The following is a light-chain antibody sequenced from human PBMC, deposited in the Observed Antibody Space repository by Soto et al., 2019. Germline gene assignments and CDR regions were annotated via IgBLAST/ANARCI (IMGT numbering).Light chain of an antibody. CDR2: EAS. CDR1: QSIGTW. Sequence: DIQMTQSPSTLSASVGDRVTITCRASQSIGTWLAWYQQKPGKAPKLLIYEASSLGSGVPSRFSGSGSGTEFTLTISSLQPDDFATYYCQQYNSYWTFGQGTKVEIK. V-gene: IGKV1-5*03. CDR3: QQYNSYWT. J-gene: IGKJ1*01.